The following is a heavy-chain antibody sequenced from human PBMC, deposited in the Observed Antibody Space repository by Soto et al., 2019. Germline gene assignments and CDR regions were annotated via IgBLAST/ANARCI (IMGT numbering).Heavy chain of an antibody. CDR1: GFTFNNSA. V-gene: IGHV3-30-3*01. Sequence: PGGSLRLSCAASGFTFNNSAMHWVRQAPGKGLEWVALISYDGTIKYYADSVTGRFTISRDNSKNTLYLQMNSLRAEDTAMYFCARVLNYGDYADYYYGLDVWGQGTTVTVSS. J-gene: IGHJ6*02. D-gene: IGHD4-17*01. CDR2: ISYDGTIK. CDR3: ARVLNYGDYADYYYGLDV.